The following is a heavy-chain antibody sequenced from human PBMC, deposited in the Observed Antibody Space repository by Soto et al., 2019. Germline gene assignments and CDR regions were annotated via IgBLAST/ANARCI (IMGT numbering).Heavy chain of an antibody. Sequence: QVQLQQWGAGLLKPSETLSLTCAVYGGSFSGYYWSWIRQPPGKGLEWIGEINHSGSTNYNPSLKSRVTISVDTSKNQFSLKLSSVTAADTGVYYCASPTRQWLGLRYYYGMDVWGQGTTVTVSS. CDR2: INHSGST. V-gene: IGHV4-34*01. D-gene: IGHD6-19*01. CDR3: ASPTRQWLGLRYYYGMDV. J-gene: IGHJ6*02. CDR1: GGSFSGYY.